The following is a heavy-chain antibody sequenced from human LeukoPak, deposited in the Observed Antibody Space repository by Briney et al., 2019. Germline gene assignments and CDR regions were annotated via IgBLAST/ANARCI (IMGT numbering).Heavy chain of an antibody. Sequence: GGSLRLSCATSGLNFSSSDLSWVRQAPGKGLEWVANIKQDGSEKYYVDSVKGRFTISRDNAKNSLYLQMNSLRAEDTAVYYCAREGYYDSSGYGYWGQGTLVTVSS. CDR3: AREGYYDSSGYGY. CDR1: GLNFSSSD. J-gene: IGHJ4*02. V-gene: IGHV3-7*01. D-gene: IGHD3-22*01. CDR2: IKQDGSEK.